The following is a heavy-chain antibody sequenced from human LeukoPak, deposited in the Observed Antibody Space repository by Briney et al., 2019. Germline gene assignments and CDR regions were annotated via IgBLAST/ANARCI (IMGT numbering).Heavy chain of an antibody. V-gene: IGHV5-51*01. CDR3: ARQSSSSFYYFDY. J-gene: IGHJ4*02. Sequence: GESLKISCKGSGYSFSTNWIGWVRQMPGKGLEWMGIIYPGDSDTRYSPSFQGQVTISADKSISTAYLQWSSLKASDTAMYYCARQSSSSFYYFDYWGQGTLATVSS. CDR2: IYPGDSDT. D-gene: IGHD6-13*01. CDR1: GYSFSTNW.